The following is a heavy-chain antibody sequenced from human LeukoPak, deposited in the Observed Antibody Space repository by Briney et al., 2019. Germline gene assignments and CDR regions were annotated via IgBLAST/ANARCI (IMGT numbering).Heavy chain of an antibody. CDR1: GFTFSSRA. V-gene: IGHV3-23*01. CDR3: ARDLGYYDRLDQFDC. Sequence: GGSLRLSCAASGFTFSSRAMHWVRQAPGKGLEWVSGISGSGGSTYYADSVKGRFTMSRDNSKNTLYLQMNSLRAEETAVYYCARDLGYYDRLDQFDCWGQGTLVTVFS. CDR2: ISGSGGST. D-gene: IGHD3-22*01. J-gene: IGHJ4*02.